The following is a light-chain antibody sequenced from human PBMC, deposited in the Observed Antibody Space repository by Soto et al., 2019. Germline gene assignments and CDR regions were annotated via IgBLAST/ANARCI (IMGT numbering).Light chain of an antibody. CDR2: EAS. CDR1: QSISSW. V-gene: IGKV1-5*01. J-gene: IGKJ1*01. Sequence: DIQMTQSPSTLSASVGDRVTITCRASQSISSWLAWYQQEPGKAPKLLMYEASSLESGVPSRFSGSGSGTEFTLTISSLQADDFATYYCQQYDSSSRTFGQGTKVDIK. CDR3: QQYDSSSRT.